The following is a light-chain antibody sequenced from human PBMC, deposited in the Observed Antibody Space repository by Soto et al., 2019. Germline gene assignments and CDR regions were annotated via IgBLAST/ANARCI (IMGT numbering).Light chain of an antibody. CDR2: DAS. CDR1: QSVSSY. J-gene: IGKJ2*01. Sequence: EIVLTQSPATLSLSPGERATLSCRASQSVSSYFAWYQQKPGQAPRLLIYDASNRATGIPARFSGSGSGTDFTLTISSLEPEDFAVYYCQQPYTFGQGTNLELK. CDR3: QQPYT. V-gene: IGKV3-11*01.